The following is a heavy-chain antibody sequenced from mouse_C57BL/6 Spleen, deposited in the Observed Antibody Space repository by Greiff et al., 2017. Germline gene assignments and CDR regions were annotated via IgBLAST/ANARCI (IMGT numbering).Heavy chain of an antibody. CDR3: TRSHYYGSSVFAY. Sequence: QVQLKESGAELVRPGASVTLSCKASGYTFTDYEMHWVKQTPVHGLEWIGAIDPETGGTASNQKFKGKAILTADKSSSTAYMELRSLTSEDSAVYYCTRSHYYGSSVFAYWGQGTLVTVSA. D-gene: IGHD1-1*01. CDR1: GYTFTDYE. J-gene: IGHJ3*01. CDR2: IDPETGGT. V-gene: IGHV1-15*01.